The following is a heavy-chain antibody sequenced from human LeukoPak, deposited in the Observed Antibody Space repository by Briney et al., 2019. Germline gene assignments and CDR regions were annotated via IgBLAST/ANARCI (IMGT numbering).Heavy chain of an antibody. CDR2: INPNSGGT. D-gene: IGHD6-19*01. CDR1: GYTFTGYY. CDR3: ARSGYSSGWYLFDY. V-gene: IGHV1-2*02. Sequence: ASVKVSCKASGYTFTGYYMHWVRQAPGQGLEWMGWINPNSGGTNYAQEFQGRVTMTRDTSISTAYMELSRLRSDDTAVYYCARSGYSSGWYLFDYWGQGTLVTVSS. J-gene: IGHJ4*02.